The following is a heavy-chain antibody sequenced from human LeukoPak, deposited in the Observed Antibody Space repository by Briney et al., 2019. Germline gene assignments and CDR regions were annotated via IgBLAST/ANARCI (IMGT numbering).Heavy chain of an antibody. J-gene: IGHJ4*02. Sequence: PSETLSLTCTVSGGSISSSNYYWSWIRQPPGKGLEWIGYIYYSGSTNYNPSLKSRVTISVDTSKNQFSLKLSSVTAADTAVYYCARARRLTGYRYYFDYWGQGTLVTVSS. V-gene: IGHV4-61*01. D-gene: IGHD3-9*01. CDR1: GGSISSSNYY. CDR2: IYYSGST. CDR3: ARARRLTGYRYYFDY.